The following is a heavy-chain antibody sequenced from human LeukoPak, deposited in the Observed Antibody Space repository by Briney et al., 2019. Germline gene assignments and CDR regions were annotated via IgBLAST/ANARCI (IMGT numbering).Heavy chain of an antibody. CDR2: IRYDGSNK. CDR1: GFTFSSYG. D-gene: IGHD6-13*01. Sequence: GGSLRLSCAASGFTFSSYGMHWVRQAPGKGLEWVAFIRYDGSNKYYADSVKGRFTISRDNSKNTLFLQMNSLRAEDTAVYYCAKGRSIAAAGPIWFDPWGQGTLVTVSS. V-gene: IGHV3-30*02. CDR3: AKGRSIAAAGPIWFDP. J-gene: IGHJ5*02.